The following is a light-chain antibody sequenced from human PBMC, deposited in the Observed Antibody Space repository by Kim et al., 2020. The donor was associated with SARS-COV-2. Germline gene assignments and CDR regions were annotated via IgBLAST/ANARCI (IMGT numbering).Light chain of an antibody. J-gene: IGKJ1*01. CDR3: QQYYSYPQT. V-gene: IGKV1-8*01. CDR1: QGISSY. CDR2: AAS. Sequence: ASAGDRVTITCRASQGISSYLAWYQQKPGKAPKLLIYAASTLQSGVPSRFSGSGSGTDFTLTISCLQSEDFATYYCQQYYSYPQTFGQGTKVDIK.